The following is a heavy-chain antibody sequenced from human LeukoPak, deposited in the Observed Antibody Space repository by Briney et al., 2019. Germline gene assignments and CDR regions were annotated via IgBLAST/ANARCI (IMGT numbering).Heavy chain of an antibody. J-gene: IGHJ5*02. Sequence: GASVKVSCKASGYXFTSYGISWVRQAPGQGLEWMGWISAYNGNTNYAQKLQGRVTMTTDTSTSTAYMELRSLRSDDTAVYYCARLAGTAAAGPEDWFDPWGQGTLVTVSS. CDR1: GYXFTSYG. D-gene: IGHD6-13*01. V-gene: IGHV1-18*01. CDR2: ISAYNGNT. CDR3: ARLAGTAAAGPEDWFDP.